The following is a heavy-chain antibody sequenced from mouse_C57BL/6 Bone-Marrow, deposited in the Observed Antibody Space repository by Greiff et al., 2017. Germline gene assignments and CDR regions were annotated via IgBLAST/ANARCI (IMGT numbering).Heavy chain of an antibody. J-gene: IGHJ1*03. CDR3: ARSTTVVAHWYFDV. Sequence: QVQLQQSGPELVKPGASVKISCKASGYSFTSYYIHWVKQRPGQGLEWIGWISPGSGNTKYNEKFKGKATLTADTSSSTAYMQLSSLTSEDSAVYYCARSTTVVAHWYFDVWGTVTTVTVSS. V-gene: IGHV1-66*01. CDR1: GYSFTSYY. D-gene: IGHD1-1*01. CDR2: ISPGSGNT.